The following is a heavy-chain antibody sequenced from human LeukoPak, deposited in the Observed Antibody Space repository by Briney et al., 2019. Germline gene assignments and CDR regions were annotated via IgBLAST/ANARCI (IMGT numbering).Heavy chain of an antibody. CDR1: GYSFTSYW. V-gene: IGHV5-10-1*01. J-gene: IGHJ4*02. CDR2: IDPSDSYT. D-gene: IGHD3-10*01. CDR3: ARTLYGSGSYEFPFDY. Sequence: GESLRISCKGSGYSFTSYWISWVRQMPGKGLEWMGRIDPSDSYTNYSPSFQGHVTISADKSISTAYLQWSSLKASDTAMYYCARTLYGSGSYEFPFDYWGQGTLVTVSS.